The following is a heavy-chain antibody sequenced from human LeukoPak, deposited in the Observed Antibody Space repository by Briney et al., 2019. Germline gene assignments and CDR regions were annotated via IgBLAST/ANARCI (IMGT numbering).Heavy chain of an antibody. J-gene: IGHJ4*03. D-gene: IGHD5-24*01. V-gene: IGHV3-23*01. CDR1: GFTFSSYA. CDR3: AKLLRDVTIYDF. CDR2: ISGRGDST. Sequence: GGSLRLSCVASGFTFSSYAMSWVRQAPGKGLEWVSSISGRGDSTYDADSVKGRFTISRDNANNLLFLQMNYMRVEDTAVYYCAKLLRDVTIYDFWGHGDLVTVSS.